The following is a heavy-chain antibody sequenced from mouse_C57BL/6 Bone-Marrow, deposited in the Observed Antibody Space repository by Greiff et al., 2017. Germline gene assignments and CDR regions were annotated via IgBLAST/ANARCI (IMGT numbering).Heavy chain of an antibody. J-gene: IGHJ2*01. CDR2: IDPEIGDT. Sequence: VQLQQSGAELVRPGASVKLSCTASGFNIKDDYIHWVKQRPEQGLEWIGWIDPEIGDTEYASKFQGKATIPSETSSNTAYLQLSSLTSEDTAVYYCSSFDGNYFDFWGQGTPLTVAS. V-gene: IGHV14-4*01. CDR3: SSFDGNYFDF. D-gene: IGHD2-3*01. CDR1: GFNIKDDY.